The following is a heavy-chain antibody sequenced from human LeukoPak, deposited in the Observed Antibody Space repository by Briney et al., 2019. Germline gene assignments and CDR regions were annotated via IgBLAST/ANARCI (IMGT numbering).Heavy chain of an antibody. CDR1: GFTLTNSV. J-gene: IGHJ6*03. D-gene: IGHD2-2*01. Sequence: SSVKVSCKASGFTLTNSVMQWVRQARGQRLEWLEWIVVGSGNTNYAQKFQGRVTVTRDMSTSTAYMELSSLRSEDTAVYYCATEATSPDYNYYMDVWGKGTTVTVSS. CDR3: ATEATSPDYNYYMDV. CDR2: IVVGSGNT. V-gene: IGHV1-58*02.